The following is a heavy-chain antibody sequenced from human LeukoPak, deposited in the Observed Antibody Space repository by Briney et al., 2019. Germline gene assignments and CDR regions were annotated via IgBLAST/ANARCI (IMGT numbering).Heavy chain of an antibody. CDR2: IYHSGST. CDR1: GGSISSSNW. CDR3: ARDRRYSYGHGVRYYGMDV. J-gene: IGHJ6*02. D-gene: IGHD5-18*01. V-gene: IGHV4-4*02. Sequence: SETLSLTCAVSGGSISSSNWWSWVRQPPGKGLEWIGEIYHSGSTNYNPSLKSRVTISVDKSKNQFSLKLSSVTAADTAVYYCARDRRYSYGHGVRYYGMDVWGQGTTVTVSS.